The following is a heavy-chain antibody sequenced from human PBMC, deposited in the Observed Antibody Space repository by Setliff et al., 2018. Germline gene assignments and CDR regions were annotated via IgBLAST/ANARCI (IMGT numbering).Heavy chain of an antibody. D-gene: IGHD2-15*01. Sequence: GGSLRLSCTASDFTFSNYWMDWVRQSPEKGLEWVANIKQDGSQTYYLDSVRGRFTISRDNVKRSLYLQMNTLRAEDTAVYYCARDEVNCSGTKCYSGFDSWGQGTLVTVSS. CDR1: DFTFSNYW. V-gene: IGHV3-7*03. CDR3: ARDEVNCSGTKCYSGFDS. CDR2: IKQDGSQT. J-gene: IGHJ4*02.